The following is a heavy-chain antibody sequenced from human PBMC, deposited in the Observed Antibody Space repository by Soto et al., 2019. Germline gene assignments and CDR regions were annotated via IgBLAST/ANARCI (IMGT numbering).Heavy chain of an antibody. CDR2: ISNTGSAI. Sequence: EVQLVESGGGLVQPGGSLRLSCAASGFTFSNYNMNWVRQAPGKGLEWVSYISNTGSAIYYADSVKGRFTISRDNAKSSLYLQMSSLRAEDTAVYYCARDLQSTVVRDHPRPWGQGTLVTVSS. CDR1: GFTFSNYN. J-gene: IGHJ5*02. CDR3: ARDLQSTVVRDHPRP. V-gene: IGHV3-48*01. D-gene: IGHD3-10*01.